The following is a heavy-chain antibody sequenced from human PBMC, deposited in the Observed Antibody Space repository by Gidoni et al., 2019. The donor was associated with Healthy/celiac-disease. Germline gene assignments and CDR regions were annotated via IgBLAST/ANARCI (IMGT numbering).Heavy chain of an antibody. Sequence: QVQLVQSGAEVKKPGASVKVSCKASGYTFTSYGISWVRQAPGQGLEWMGWISAYNGNTNYAQKLQCRVTMTTDTSTITAYMELRSLRSDDTAVYYCARDRPLGYCSGGSCYSGGQNWFDPWGQGTLVTVSS. V-gene: IGHV1-18*01. D-gene: IGHD2-15*01. J-gene: IGHJ5*02. CDR1: GYTFTSYG. CDR2: ISAYNGNT. CDR3: ARDRPLGYCSGGSCYSGGQNWFDP.